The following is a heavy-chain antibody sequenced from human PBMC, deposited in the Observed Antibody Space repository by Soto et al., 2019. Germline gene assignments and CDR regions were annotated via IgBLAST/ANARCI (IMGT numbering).Heavy chain of an antibody. D-gene: IGHD3-10*01. CDR3: ARDRMVRGVTNWFDP. CDR2: IWYDGSNK. V-gene: IGHV3-33*01. Sequence: GGSLRLSCAASGFTFSSYGMHWVRQAPGKGLEWVAVIWYDGSNKYYADSVKGRFTISRDNSKNTLYLQMNSLRAEDTAVYYCARDRMVRGVTNWFDPWGQGTLVTVSS. CDR1: GFTFSSYG. J-gene: IGHJ5*02.